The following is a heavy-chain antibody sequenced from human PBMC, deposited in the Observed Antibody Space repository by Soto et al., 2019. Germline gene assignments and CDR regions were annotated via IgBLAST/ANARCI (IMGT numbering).Heavy chain of an antibody. Sequence: QVQLVESGGGVVQPGRSLRLSCAASVFTFSSYGMHWVRQAPGKGLEWVAVISYDGSNKYYADSLKGRFTISRDNSKNTLYLQMNSLRAEDTAVYYCANSVGTVTGLDYWGQGTLVTVSS. CDR2: ISYDGSNK. CDR3: ANSVGTVTGLDY. V-gene: IGHV3-30*18. J-gene: IGHJ4*02. CDR1: VFTFSSYG. D-gene: IGHD4-17*01.